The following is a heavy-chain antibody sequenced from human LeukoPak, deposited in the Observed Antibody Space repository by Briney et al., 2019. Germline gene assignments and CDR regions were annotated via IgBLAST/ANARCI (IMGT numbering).Heavy chain of an antibody. J-gene: IGHJ4*02. V-gene: IGHV3-66*01. CDR2: IYSGDNT. CDR3: AKDIVFGYGSGR. CDR1: GFTVSSNY. D-gene: IGHD6-19*01. Sequence: GGSLRLSCAASGFTVSSNYMSWVRQAPGKGLEWVSVIYSGDNTYYADSVKGRFTISRDISKNTLYLQMNSLRAEDTAVYYCAKDIVFGYGSGRWGQGTLVTVSS.